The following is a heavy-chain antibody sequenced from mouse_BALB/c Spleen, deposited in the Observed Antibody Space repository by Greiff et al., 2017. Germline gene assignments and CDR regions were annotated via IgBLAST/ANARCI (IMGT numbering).Heavy chain of an antibody. CDR2: INPYNGGT. CDR1: GYSFTGYT. CDR3: ARGYYGSSYDYAMDY. Sequence: EVQLQESGPELVKPGASMKISCKASGYSFTGYTMNWVKQSHGKNLEWIGLINPYNGGTSYNQKFKGKATLTVDKSSSTAYMELLSLTSEDSAVYYCARGYYGSSYDYAMDYWGQGTSVTVSS. V-gene: IGHV1-18*01. J-gene: IGHJ4*01. D-gene: IGHD1-1*01.